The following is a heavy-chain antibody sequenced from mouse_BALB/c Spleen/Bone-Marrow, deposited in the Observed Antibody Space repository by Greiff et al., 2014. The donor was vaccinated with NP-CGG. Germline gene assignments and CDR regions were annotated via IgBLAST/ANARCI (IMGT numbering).Heavy chain of an antibody. D-gene: IGHD3-1*01. CDR1: GYTFTSYW. V-gene: IGHV1-69*02. CDR2: IDPSDSYT. Sequence: QVQLQQSGAEFVKPGASVKLSCKASGYTFTSYWMRWVKQRPGQGLEWIGEIDPSDSYTNYNQEFKGKATLTVDKSSSTAYMRLSSLTSEDSAVYYCARRELGPRWFTYWGQGTLVTVSA. CDR3: ARRELGPRWFTY. J-gene: IGHJ3*01.